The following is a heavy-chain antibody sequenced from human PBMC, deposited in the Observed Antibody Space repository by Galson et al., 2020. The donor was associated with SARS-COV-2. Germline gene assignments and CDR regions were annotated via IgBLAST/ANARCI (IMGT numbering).Heavy chain of an antibody. CDR1: GFTFSTYA. J-gene: IGHJ6*02. D-gene: IGHD2-2*01. CDR3: ARDRLVDNYYYYGMDV. Sequence: GESLKISCAASGFTFSTYAMHWVRQAPGKGLEWVALISYDGSNKYYADSVKGRFIISRDNSKNTLYLQMNSLRAEDTAVYYCARDRLVDNYYYYGMDVWGQGTTVTVSS. V-gene: IGHV3-30*04. CDR2: ISYDGSNK.